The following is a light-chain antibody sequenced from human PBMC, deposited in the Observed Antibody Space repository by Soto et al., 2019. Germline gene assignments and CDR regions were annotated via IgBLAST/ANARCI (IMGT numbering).Light chain of an antibody. Sequence: DIHMTQSPSSVSASVGDRVTITCRASQGISNWLAWFQQKPGKAPKLLIYTASRLQSGVPSRFSGSGSGTDFTLTISSLQPEDFAVYYCHQYNHWLTWTFGQGTKVEIK. V-gene: IGKV1-12*01. CDR1: QGISNW. CDR3: HQYNHWLTWT. J-gene: IGKJ1*01. CDR2: TAS.